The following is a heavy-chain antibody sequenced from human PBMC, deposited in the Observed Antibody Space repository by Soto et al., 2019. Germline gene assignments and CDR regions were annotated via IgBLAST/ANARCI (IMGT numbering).Heavy chain of an antibody. J-gene: IGHJ5*02. V-gene: IGHV1-3*01. CDR1: GYTFTTYA. Sequence: ASVKVSCKTPGYTFTTYAIHWVRQAPGQRLEWMGWINAGNGNTKYSQRFQDRVAITRDTSASTVHMELSSLTSEDTAVYYCGRQHDSLDTPYSLDTWGQGTLVTVSS. CDR2: INAGNGNT. CDR3: GRQHDSLDTPYSLDT. D-gene: IGHD2-15*01.